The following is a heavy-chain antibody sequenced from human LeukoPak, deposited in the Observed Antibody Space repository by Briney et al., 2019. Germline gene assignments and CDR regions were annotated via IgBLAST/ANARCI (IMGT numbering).Heavy chain of an antibody. D-gene: IGHD2-2*01. J-gene: IGHJ6*04. Sequence: GGSLRLSCAASGFTFNNYAMSWVRQAPGKGLEWVSAISGSGGSTYYADSVKGRFTISRDNSKNTLYLQMNSLRAEDTAVYYCAKDAGYCSSTSCPDYYYYGMDVWGKGTTVTVSS. V-gene: IGHV3-23*01. CDR3: AKDAGYCSSTSCPDYYYYGMDV. CDR2: ISGSGGST. CDR1: GFTFNNYA.